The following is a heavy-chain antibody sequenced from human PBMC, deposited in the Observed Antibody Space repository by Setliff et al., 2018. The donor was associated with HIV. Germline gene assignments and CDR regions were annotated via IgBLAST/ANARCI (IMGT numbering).Heavy chain of an antibody. J-gene: IGHJ4*02. CDR3: VATTHNFWSAYTS. CDR1: GGSINSADYS. Sequence: PSETLSLTCAVSGGSINSADYSWTWIRQPPGKGLEWMGSIYYSGNTYYNPSLRSRITISIDTSKNQFSLRVASVTSADTAVYYCVATTHNFWSAYTSWGQGTPVTVSS. D-gene: IGHD3-3*01. V-gene: IGHV4-30-4*08. CDR2: IYYSGNT.